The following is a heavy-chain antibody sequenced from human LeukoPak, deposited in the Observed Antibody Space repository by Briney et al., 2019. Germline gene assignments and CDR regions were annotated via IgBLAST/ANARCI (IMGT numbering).Heavy chain of an antibody. V-gene: IGHV4-59*01. D-gene: IGHD2-15*01. Sequence: PSETLSLTCTVSGGSISSYYWSWIRQPPGKGLEWIGYICYSGSTNYNPSLKSRVTISVDTSKNQFSLKLSSVTAADTAVYYCASQYVARDDAFDIWGQGTMVTVSS. CDR1: GGSISSYY. CDR2: ICYSGST. J-gene: IGHJ3*02. CDR3: ASQYVARDDAFDI.